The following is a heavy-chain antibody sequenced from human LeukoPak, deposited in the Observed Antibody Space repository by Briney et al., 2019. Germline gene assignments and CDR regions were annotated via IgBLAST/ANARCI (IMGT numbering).Heavy chain of an antibody. V-gene: IGHV3-11*05. CDR2: ISGSSIYT. D-gene: IGHD3-22*01. J-gene: IGHJ4*02. Sequence: GGSLRLSCAASGFTFSDYHMTWIRQAPGKGLEWVSYISGSSIYTRYADSVKGRFTISRDNAKNSLYLQMNSLRAEDTALYYCVRDISGYYFYYWGQGTLVTVSS. CDR1: GFTFSDYH. CDR3: VRDISGYYFYY.